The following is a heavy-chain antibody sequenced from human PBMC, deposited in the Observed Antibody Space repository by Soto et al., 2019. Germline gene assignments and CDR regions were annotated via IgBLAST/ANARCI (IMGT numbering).Heavy chain of an antibody. J-gene: IGHJ3*02. CDR3: ARLPPITTVVTPSGAFDI. Sequence: SETLSLTCTVSGDFISSHYWSWIRQPPGKGLEWIGYIYYSGSTNYNPSLKSRVTISVDTSKNQFSLKLSSVTAADTAVYYCARLPPITTVVTPSGAFDIWGQGTMVTVSS. V-gene: IGHV4-59*08. CDR2: IYYSGST. D-gene: IGHD4-17*01. CDR1: GDFISSHY.